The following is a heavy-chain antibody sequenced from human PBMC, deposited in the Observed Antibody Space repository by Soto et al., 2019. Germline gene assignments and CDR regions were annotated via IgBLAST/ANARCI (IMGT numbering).Heavy chain of an antibody. V-gene: IGHV1-2*02. D-gene: IGHD6-19*01. CDR3: ARAPDGGSGWYRPRLDP. CDR1: GCTFTGYY. CDR2: INPNSGGT. Sequence: ASVKVSCKASGCTFTGYYMHWVRQAPGQGLEWMGWINPNSGGTNYAQKFQGRVTMTRDTSISTAYMELSRLRSDDTAVYYCARAPDGGSGWYRPRLDPWGQGTLVTVSS. J-gene: IGHJ5*02.